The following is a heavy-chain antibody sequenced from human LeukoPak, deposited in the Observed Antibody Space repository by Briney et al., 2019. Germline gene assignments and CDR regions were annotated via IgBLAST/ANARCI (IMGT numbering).Heavy chain of an antibody. CDR1: GGSFSGYY. CDR3: AREVFGWYSFDY. CDR2: INHSGST. Sequence: PSETLSLTCAVYGGSFSGYYWSWLRQPPGKGLEWLGEINHSGSTNYNPSLKSRVTISVDTSKNQFSLKLSSVTAADTAVYYCAREVFGWYSFDYWGQGTLVTVSS. J-gene: IGHJ4*02. V-gene: IGHV4-34*01. D-gene: IGHD6-19*01.